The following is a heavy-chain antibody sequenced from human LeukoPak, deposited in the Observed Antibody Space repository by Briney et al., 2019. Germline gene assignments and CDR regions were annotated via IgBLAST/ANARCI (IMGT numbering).Heavy chain of an antibody. CDR1: GGSISSYY. Sequence: PSETLSLTCTVSGGSISSYYWSWIRQPPGKGLEWIGYIYYSGSTNYNPSLKSRVTISVDTSKNQFPLKLSSVTAADTAVYYCARAEGYCSSTSCYVDYYYYYGMDVWGKGTTVTVSS. D-gene: IGHD2-2*01. J-gene: IGHJ6*04. CDR3: ARAEGYCSSTSCYVDYYYYYGMDV. V-gene: IGHV4-59*01. CDR2: IYYSGST.